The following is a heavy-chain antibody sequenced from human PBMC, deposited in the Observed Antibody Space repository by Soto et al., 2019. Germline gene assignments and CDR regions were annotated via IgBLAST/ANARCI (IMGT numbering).Heavy chain of an antibody. D-gene: IGHD5-12*01. CDR2: ISGSSGNI. V-gene: IGHV3-11*01. CDR1: GFTFSDYY. J-gene: IGHJ6*03. CDR3: ARDRYSGSDAYMDV. Sequence: PGGSLRLSFAASGFTFSDYYMSWTRQAPGKGLEWVAYISGSSGNIYYADSVKGRFTISRDNAKNSLYLQMNSLRADDTAVYYCARDRYSGSDAYMDVWGNGTTVTVSS.